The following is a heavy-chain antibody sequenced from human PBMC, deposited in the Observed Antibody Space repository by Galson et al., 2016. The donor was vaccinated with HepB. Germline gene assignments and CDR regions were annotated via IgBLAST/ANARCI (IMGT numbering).Heavy chain of an antibody. CDR2: IYYSGTT. CDR3: ARRNVAPFDF. D-gene: IGHD2-8*01. Sequence: SETLSLTCTVSGGSIISNGYYWGWVRQPPGKGLEWIGSIYYSGTTYYIPSLKSRVTMSVDTSTNQFSLKLASVTAADTAVYYCARRNVAPFDFWGQGTLVTVSS. CDR1: GGSIISNGYY. J-gene: IGHJ4*02. V-gene: IGHV4-39*01.